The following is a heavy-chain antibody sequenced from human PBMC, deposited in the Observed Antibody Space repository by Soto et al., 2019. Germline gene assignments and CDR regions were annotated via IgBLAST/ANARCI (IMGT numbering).Heavy chain of an antibody. CDR1: GFTFSSYG. CDR2: ISYDGSNK. J-gene: IGHJ4*02. Sequence: QVQLVESGGGVVQPGRSLRLSCAASGFTFSSYGMHWVRQAPGKGLEWVAVISYDGSNKYYADSVKGRFTISRDNSKNTLYLQMNSLRADDTAVYYCALEMGYSSGWWGFDYWGQGTLVTVSS. V-gene: IGHV3-30*03. CDR3: ALEMGYSSGWWGFDY. D-gene: IGHD6-19*01.